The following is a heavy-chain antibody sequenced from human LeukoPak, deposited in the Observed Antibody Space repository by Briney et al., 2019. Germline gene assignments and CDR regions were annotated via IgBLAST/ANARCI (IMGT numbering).Heavy chain of an antibody. CDR3: ARSLLWPTGTFDV. D-gene: IGHD2-8*02. J-gene: IGHJ3*01. V-gene: IGHV4-34*01. Sequence: KPSETLPLTCAVYGGSFSGYYWIWIRQSPGKGLEWIGEINHGGSTTYNPSLESRVTISVDTSKNQFSLKLSSLTAADTAVYFCARSLLWPTGTFDVWGQGTMVTV. CDR2: INHGGST. CDR1: GGSFSGYY.